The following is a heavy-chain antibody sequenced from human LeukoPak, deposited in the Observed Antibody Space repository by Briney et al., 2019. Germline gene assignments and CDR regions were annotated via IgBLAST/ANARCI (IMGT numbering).Heavy chain of an antibody. CDR2: IYYSGST. Sequence: SETLSLTCTVSGGSISSSSYYWGWIRQPPGKGLEWIGSIYYSGSTYYNPSLKSRVTISVDTSKNQFSLKLSSVTAADTAVYYCASSGDYYDSSGSSPNWFDPWGQGTLVTVSS. J-gene: IGHJ5*02. CDR1: GGSISSSSYY. D-gene: IGHD3-22*01. V-gene: IGHV4-39*07. CDR3: ASSGDYYDSSGSSPNWFDP.